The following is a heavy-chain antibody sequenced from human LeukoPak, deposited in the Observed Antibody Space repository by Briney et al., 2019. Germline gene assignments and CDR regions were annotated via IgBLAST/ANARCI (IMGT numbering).Heavy chain of an antibody. J-gene: IGHJ5*02. CDR1: GFTLSSYA. Sequence: GGSLRLSCAASGFTLSSYAMSWVRQAPGKGLEWVSAISVSGNTYHADSVKGRFTISRDSSKNTLYLQMNRLRAEDAAVYYCAKGYNGYDYGGWFDPWGQGTLVTVSS. CDR2: ISVSGNT. CDR3: AKGYNGYDYGGWFDP. V-gene: IGHV3-23*01. D-gene: IGHD5-12*01.